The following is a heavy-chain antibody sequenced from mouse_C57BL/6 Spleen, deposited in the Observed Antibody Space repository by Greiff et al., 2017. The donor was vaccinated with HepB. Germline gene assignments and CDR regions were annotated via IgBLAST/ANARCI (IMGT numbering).Heavy chain of an antibody. CDR1: GYTFTSYW. V-gene: IGHV1-55*01. D-gene: IGHD2-1*01. Sequence: QVQLQQSGAELVKPGASVKMSCKASGYTFTSYWITWVKQRPGQGLEWIGDIYPGSGSTNYNEKFKSKATLTVDTSSSTAYMQLSSLTSEDSAVYYCARSYYGNYLPAWFAYWGQGTLVTVSA. J-gene: IGHJ3*01. CDR2: IYPGSGST. CDR3: ARSYYGNYLPAWFAY.